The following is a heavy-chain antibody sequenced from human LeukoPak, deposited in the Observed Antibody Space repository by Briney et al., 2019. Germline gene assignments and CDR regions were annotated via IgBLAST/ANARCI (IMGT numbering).Heavy chain of an antibody. CDR3: ARPSFRAFDI. D-gene: IGHD3-16*01. Sequence: GESLKISCKGSGYSFSTYWMGWVRQMPGKGLEWMGIIYPGDSDTRYSPSFQGQVIISVDKSISTAYLQWSSLKASDTAIYYCARPSFRAFDIWGQGTMVTVFS. CDR1: GYSFSTYW. CDR2: IYPGDSDT. V-gene: IGHV5-51*01. J-gene: IGHJ3*02.